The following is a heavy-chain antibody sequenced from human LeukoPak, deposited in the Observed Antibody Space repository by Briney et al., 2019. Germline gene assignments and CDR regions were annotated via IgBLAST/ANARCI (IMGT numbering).Heavy chain of an antibody. Sequence: GGFLRLSCSGSGFRFSDCDLNWVRQAPGKGLEWVSSNADSIKGRFTISRDNAKNSVYLQMNSLRDEDTAVYYCTRAYPPLRTAAAGDLWGLGTLVSVSS. J-gene: IGHJ5*02. CDR1: GFRFSDCD. D-gene: IGHD6-13*01. CDR3: TRAYPPLRTAAAGDL. V-gene: IGHV3-69-1*01.